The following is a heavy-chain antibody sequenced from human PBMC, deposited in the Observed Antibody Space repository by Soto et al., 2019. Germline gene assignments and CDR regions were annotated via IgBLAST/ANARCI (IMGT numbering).Heavy chain of an antibody. Sequence: SETLSLTCTVSGRTFSINADFWYLAWIRQPPGKGLEWIGSIDNGGNTYYDPPLKSRVIISADTSKNQFSLRLNSVTAADTAVYYCVKRSLLVATTWGQGIRVTVSS. CDR1: GRTFSINADF. CDR3: VKRSLLVATT. D-gene: IGHD5-12*01. J-gene: IGHJ4*02. CDR2: IDNGGNT. V-gene: IGHV4-39*01.